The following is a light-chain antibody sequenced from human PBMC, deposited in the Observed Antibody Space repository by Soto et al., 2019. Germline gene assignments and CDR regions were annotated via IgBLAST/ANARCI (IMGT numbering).Light chain of an antibody. V-gene: IGLV2-8*01. CDR1: SRDVGGHNY. CDR3: SSYAGSNTHV. J-gene: IGLJ1*01. Sequence: QSALTQPPSASGSPGQSVTISCTGTSRDVGGHNYVSWYQQHPGKAPKLIILEVSKRPSGVPDRFSGSKSGNTASLTASGLQAEDEADYYCSSYAGSNTHVFGTGTKVTVL. CDR2: EVS.